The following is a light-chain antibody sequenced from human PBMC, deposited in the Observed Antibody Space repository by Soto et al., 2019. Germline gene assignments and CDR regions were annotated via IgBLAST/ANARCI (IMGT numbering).Light chain of an antibody. Sequence: EIVMTQSPATLSVSPGERATLSCRASQSVGSKLAWYQQKPGQAPGLLIYGASTRATGIPARFSGSGSGTEFTLTISSLQSEDFAVYYCQQYNNRPPLTFGGGTKVEIK. CDR2: GAS. CDR1: QSVGSK. J-gene: IGKJ4*01. CDR3: QQYNNRPPLT. V-gene: IGKV3-15*01.